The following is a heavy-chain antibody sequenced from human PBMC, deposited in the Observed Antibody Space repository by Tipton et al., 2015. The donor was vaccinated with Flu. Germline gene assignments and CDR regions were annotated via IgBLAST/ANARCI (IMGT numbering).Heavy chain of an antibody. CDR2: IYPSGNT. J-gene: IGHJ2*01. CDR1: GDSLSSYF. CDR3: ARSGSYHHYYFDL. Sequence: TLSLTCTVSGDSLSSYFWSWIRQPAGKGLGWIGRIYPSGNTNYNPSLQSRVTMSVDTSRNQFSLSLTSVTAADAAIYYCARSGSYHHYYFDLWGRGTLVSVSS. D-gene: IGHD1-26*01. V-gene: IGHV4-4*07.